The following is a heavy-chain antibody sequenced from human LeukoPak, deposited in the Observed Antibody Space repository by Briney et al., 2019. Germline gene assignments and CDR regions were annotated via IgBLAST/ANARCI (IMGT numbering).Heavy chain of an antibody. CDR1: GYSFTNYW. D-gene: IGHD5-24*01. CDR2: IYPGDSDI. CDR3: ARIRWLQLVGDFDY. J-gene: IGHJ4*02. Sequence: GESLQISCKGSGYSFTNYWIGWVRQMPGKGLEWMGIIYPGDSDIRYSPSFQGQVTISADKSISTAYLQWSSLKASDTAMYYCARIRWLQLVGDFDYWGQGTLVTVSS. V-gene: IGHV5-51*01.